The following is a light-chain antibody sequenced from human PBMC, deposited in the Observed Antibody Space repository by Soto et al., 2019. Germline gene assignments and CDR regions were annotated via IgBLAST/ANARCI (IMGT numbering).Light chain of an antibody. Sequence: DIQMTQWPSTLSASVGDRVTITCRASQSISSWLAWYPQQPGKAPKLLIYKASSLESGVPSLFSCSGAGTECTRTISSLQPDDVATDYCQQYNSYSGTFGQGTKVDIK. J-gene: IGKJ2*01. V-gene: IGKV1-5*03. CDR2: KAS. CDR1: QSISSW. CDR3: QQYNSYSGT.